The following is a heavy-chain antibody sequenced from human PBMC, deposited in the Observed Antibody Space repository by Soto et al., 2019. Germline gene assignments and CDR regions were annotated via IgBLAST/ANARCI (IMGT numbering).Heavy chain of an antibody. CDR1: GGSISSYY. CDR2: IYYSGST. V-gene: IGHV4-59*01. J-gene: IGHJ4*02. D-gene: IGHD6-13*01. CDR3: ARDIGAAGNEFDY. Sequence: PSETLSLTCTVSGGSISSYYWSWIRQPPGKGLEWIGYIYYSGSTNYNPSLKSRVTISVDTSKNQFSLKLSSVTAADTAVYYCARDIGAAGNEFDYWGQGTLVTVS.